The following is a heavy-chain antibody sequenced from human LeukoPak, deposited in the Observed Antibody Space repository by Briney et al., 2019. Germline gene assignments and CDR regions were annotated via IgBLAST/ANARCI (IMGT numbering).Heavy chain of an antibody. CDR2: INPNSGGT. D-gene: IGHD2-21*01. J-gene: IGHJ3*02. Sequence: ASVKVSCKASGYTFTGYYMHSVRQAPGQGVEWMGWINPNSGGTNYAQKFQGSVTMTRDTSIRKAYMELSRLRSDDTAMQYCTASQSYCGGDCYSGEAFVICGERGMVTVS. CDR1: GYTFTGYY. V-gene: IGHV1-2*02. CDR3: TASQSYCGGDCYSGEAFVI.